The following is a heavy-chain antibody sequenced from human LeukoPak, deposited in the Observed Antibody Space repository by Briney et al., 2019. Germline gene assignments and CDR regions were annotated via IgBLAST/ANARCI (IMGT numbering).Heavy chain of an antibody. CDR1: GYTFTGYY. D-gene: IGHD1-7*01. CDR3: ARVFELTGTTGGDY. J-gene: IGHJ4*02. Sequence: ASVKVSCKASGYTFTGYYMHWVRQAPGQGLEWMGWINPSSGGTNYAQKFQGRVTMTRDTSISTAYMELSRLRSDDTAVYYCARVFELTGTTGGDYWGQGTLVTVSS. V-gene: IGHV1-2*02. CDR2: INPSSGGT.